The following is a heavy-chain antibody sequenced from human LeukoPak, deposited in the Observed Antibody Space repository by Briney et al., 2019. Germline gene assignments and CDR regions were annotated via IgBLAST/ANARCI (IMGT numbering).Heavy chain of an antibody. Sequence: PGGSLRLSCAASGFIFSNYAMIWVRQAPGEGLEWVSSIRGKTATTYYADSVKGRFTIFRDNSKNMLYLQTNSVRVEDTAVYFCAKDQTPMDSGTYGFDYWGQGTLVTVSS. J-gene: IGHJ4*02. D-gene: IGHD1-26*01. V-gene: IGHV3-23*01. CDR3: AKDQTPMDSGTYGFDY. CDR1: GFIFSNYA. CDR2: IRGKTATT.